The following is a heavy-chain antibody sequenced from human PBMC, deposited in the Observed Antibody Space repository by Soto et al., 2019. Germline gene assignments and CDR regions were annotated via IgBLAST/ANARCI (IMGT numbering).Heavy chain of an antibody. V-gene: IGHV1-69*13. D-gene: IGHD3-10*01. CDR2: IIPIFGTA. CDR3: ARDRVPPGVRGVILYYSYGMDV. J-gene: IGHJ6*02. Sequence: VASVKVSCKASGGTFSSYAISWVRQAPGQGLEWMGGIIPIFGTANYAQKFQGRVTITADESTSTAYMELSSLRSEDTAVYYCARDRVPPGVRGVILYYSYGMDVWGQGTTVTVSS. CDR1: GGTFSSYA.